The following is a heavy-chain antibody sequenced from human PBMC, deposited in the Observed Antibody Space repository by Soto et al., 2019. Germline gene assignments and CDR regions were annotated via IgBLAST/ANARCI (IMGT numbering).Heavy chain of an antibody. D-gene: IGHD2-2*01. CDR1: GGSISSYY. V-gene: IGHV4-59*08. CDR2: IYYSGST. Sequence: PSETLSLTCTVSGGSISSYYWSWIRQPPGKGLEWIGYIYYSGSTNYNPSLKSRVTISVDTSKNQFSLKLSSVTAADTAVYYCARLDRTPTTVVVPAATDYWGQGTLVTVSS. J-gene: IGHJ4*02. CDR3: ARLDRTPTTVVVPAATDY.